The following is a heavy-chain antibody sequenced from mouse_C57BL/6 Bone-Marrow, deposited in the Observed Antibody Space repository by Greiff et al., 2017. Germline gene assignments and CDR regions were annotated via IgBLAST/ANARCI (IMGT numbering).Heavy chain of an antibody. CDR3: AKEGYYGSLWYFDV. J-gene: IGHJ1*03. CDR2: IWRGGST. D-gene: IGHD1-1*01. V-gene: IGHV2-5*01. CDR1: GFSLTSYG. Sequence: VKLVESGPGLVQPSQSLSITCTVSGFSLTSYGVHWVRQSPGKGLEWLGVIWRGGSTDYNAAFMSRLSITEDNSKSQVFFKMNSLQADDTAIYYCAKEGYYGSLWYFDVWGTGTTVTVSS.